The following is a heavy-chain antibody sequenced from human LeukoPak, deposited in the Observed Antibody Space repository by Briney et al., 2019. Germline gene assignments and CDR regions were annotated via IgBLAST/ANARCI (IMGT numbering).Heavy chain of an antibody. D-gene: IGHD4-17*01. CDR2: MNPNSGNT. CDR3: ARINYGDYRYGMDV. Sequence: ASVKVSCKASGYTFTSYDINWERQATGQGLEWMGWMNPNSGNTGYAQKFQGRVTMTRDTSISTAYMELSGLRSEDTAVYYCARINYGDYRYGMDVWGQGTTVTVSS. J-gene: IGHJ6*02. V-gene: IGHV1-8*01. CDR1: GYTFTSYD.